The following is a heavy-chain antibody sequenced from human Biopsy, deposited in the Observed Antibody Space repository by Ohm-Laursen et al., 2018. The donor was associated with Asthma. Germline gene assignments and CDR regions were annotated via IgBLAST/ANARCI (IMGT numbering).Heavy chain of an antibody. CDR3: AIYSGRSFDY. D-gene: IGHD1-26*01. J-gene: IGHJ4*02. V-gene: IGHV3-15*01. CDR1: GFTFSDAW. Sequence: GQTLSLTCAASGFTFSDAWMSWVRQAPGKGLEWVGHIKSKTDGGTTDYAAPVKGRFSISRDDSKSTLYLQMNSLKTEDTAVYFCAIYSGRSFDYWGQGTLVTVSS. CDR2: IKSKTDGGTT.